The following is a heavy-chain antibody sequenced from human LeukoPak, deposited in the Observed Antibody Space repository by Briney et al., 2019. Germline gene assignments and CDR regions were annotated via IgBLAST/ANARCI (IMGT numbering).Heavy chain of an antibody. CDR2: IYSGGST. D-gene: IGHD3-22*01. Sequence: TGGSLRLSCAASGFTVSSNYMSWVRQAPGKGLEWVSGIYSGGSTYCADSVKGRFTISRDNSKNTLYLQMNSLRTEHTAVYYCARARPAGGYEWSQGTLVTASS. CDR1: GFTVSSNY. J-gene: IGHJ4*02. CDR3: ARARPAGGYE. V-gene: IGHV3-53*01.